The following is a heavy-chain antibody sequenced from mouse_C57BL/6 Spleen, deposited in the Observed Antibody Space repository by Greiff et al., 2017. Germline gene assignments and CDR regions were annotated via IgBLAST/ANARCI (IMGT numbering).Heavy chain of an antibody. CDR1: GYTFTSYW. D-gene: IGHD3-2*02. J-gene: IGHJ3*01. Sequence: QVQLQQSGTELVKPGASVKLSCKASGYTFTSYWMHWVKQRPGQGLEWIGNINPSNGGTNYNEKFKSKATLTVDKSSSTAYMQLSSLTSEDSAVYYCARERTAQAVFAYWGQGTLVTVSA. V-gene: IGHV1-53*01. CDR3: ARERTAQAVFAY. CDR2: INPSNGGT.